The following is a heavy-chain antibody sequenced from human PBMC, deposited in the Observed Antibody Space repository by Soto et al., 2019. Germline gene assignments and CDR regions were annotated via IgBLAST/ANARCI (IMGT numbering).Heavy chain of an antibody. Sequence: SETLSLTCTVSGGSISSSSYYWGWIRQPPGKGLEWIGSIYYSGSTYYNPSLKSRVTISVDTSKNQFSLKLSSVTAADTAVYYCATQAHSYSSSWYVGLRYYYYGMDVWGQGTTVTVSS. J-gene: IGHJ6*02. CDR3: ATQAHSYSSSWYVGLRYYYYGMDV. D-gene: IGHD6-13*01. CDR2: IYYSGST. CDR1: GGSISSSSYY. V-gene: IGHV4-39*01.